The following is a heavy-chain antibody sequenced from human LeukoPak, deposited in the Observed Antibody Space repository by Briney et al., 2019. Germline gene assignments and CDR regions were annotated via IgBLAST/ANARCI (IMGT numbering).Heavy chain of an antibody. V-gene: IGHV4-30-4*08. J-gene: IGHJ5*02. CDR1: GGSISSGDYY. CDR2: IYYSGST. CDR3: ARVYPLNWFDP. Sequence: SETLSLTCTVSGGSISSGDYYWSWIRQHPGKGLEWIGYIYYSGSTYYNPSLKSRVTISVDTSKNQFSLKLSSVTAADTAVYYCARVYPLNWFDPWGQGTLVTVSS.